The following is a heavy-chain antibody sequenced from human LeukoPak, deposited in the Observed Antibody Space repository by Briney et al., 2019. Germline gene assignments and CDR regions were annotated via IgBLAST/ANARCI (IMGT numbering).Heavy chain of an antibody. CDR1: GGTFSSYA. D-gene: IGHD2-21*02. V-gene: IGHV1-69*05. J-gene: IGHJ4*02. CDR3: ARSGGALTYCGGDCSPWWFDY. Sequence: SVKVSCKASGGTFSSYAISWVRQAPGQGLEWMGRIIPIFGTANYAQKFQGRVTITTDESTSTAYMELSSLRSEDTAVYYCARSGGALTYCGGDCSPWWFDYWGQGTLVTVSS. CDR2: IIPIFGTA.